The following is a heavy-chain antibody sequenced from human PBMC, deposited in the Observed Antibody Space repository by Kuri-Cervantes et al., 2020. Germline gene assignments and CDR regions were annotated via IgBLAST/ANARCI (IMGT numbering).Heavy chain of an antibody. V-gene: IGHV1-46*01. Sequence: ASVKVSCKASGYTFTSYGISWVRQAPGQGLEWMGIINPSGGSTSYAQKFQGRVTMTRDTSTSTVYMELSSLRSEDTAVYYCARGQKGTYFYYYYGMDVWGQGTTVTVSS. CDR1: GYTFTSYG. J-gene: IGHJ6*02. CDR2: INPSGGST. D-gene: IGHD3-10*01. CDR3: ARGQKGTYFYYYYGMDV.